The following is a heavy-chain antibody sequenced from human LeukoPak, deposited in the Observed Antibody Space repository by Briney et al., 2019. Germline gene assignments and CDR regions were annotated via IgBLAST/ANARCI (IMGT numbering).Heavy chain of an antibody. D-gene: IGHD6-13*01. Sequence: AGGSLRLSCAASGFTFSSYAMHWVRQAPGKGLEWVALIPYDGSNKYYADSVKGRFTVSRDNTKNTLYLQMKRLRGEDTAVYYCVRGAYSSSWLNFDYWGQGTLVTVSS. J-gene: IGHJ4*02. CDR3: VRGAYSSSWLNFDY. V-gene: IGHV3-30*04. CDR1: GFTFSSYA. CDR2: IPYDGSNK.